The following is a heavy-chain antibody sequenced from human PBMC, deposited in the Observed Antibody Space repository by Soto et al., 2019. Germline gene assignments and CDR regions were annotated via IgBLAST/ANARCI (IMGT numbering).Heavy chain of an antibody. V-gene: IGHV1-2*02. Sequence: ASVKVSCKASGYTFTGYYMHWVRQAPGQGLEWMGWINPNSGGTNYAQKFQGRVTMTRDTSISTAYMELSRLRSDDTAVYYCAREAGYPKYCSSTSRHSFDPWGQGTLVTVSS. CDR1: GYTFTGYY. D-gene: IGHD2-2*01. CDR3: AREAGYPKYCSSTSRHSFDP. J-gene: IGHJ5*02. CDR2: INPNSGGT.